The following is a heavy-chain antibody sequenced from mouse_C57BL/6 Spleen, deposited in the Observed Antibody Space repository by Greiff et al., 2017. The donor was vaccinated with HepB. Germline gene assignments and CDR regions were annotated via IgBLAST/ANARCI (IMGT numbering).Heavy chain of an antibody. V-gene: IGHV1-81*01. CDR1: GYTFTSYG. D-gene: IGHD4-1*01. J-gene: IGHJ4*01. CDR3: AIAGTEAMDY. Sequence: QVQLKQSGAELVRPGASVKLSCKASGYTFTSYGISWVKQRPGQGLEWIGEIYPRSGNTYYNEKFKGKATLTADKSSSTAYMELRSLTSEDSAVYFCAIAGTEAMDYWGKGTSVTVAS. CDR2: IYPRSGNT.